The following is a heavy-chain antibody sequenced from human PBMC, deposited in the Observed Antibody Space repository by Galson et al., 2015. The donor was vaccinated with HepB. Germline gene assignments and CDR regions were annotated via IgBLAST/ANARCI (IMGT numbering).Heavy chain of an antibody. D-gene: IGHD6-6*01. CDR1: GGSISSSSYY. CDR2: IYYSGST. Sequence: QVQLQESGPGLVKPSETLSLTCTVSGGSISSSSYYWGWIRQPPGKGLEWIGSIYYSGSTYYNPSLKSRVTISVDTSKNQFSLKLSSVTAADTAVYYCARGVGQLVNYYYYYMDVWGKGTTVTVSS. V-gene: IGHV4-39*07. CDR3: ARGVGQLVNYYYYYMDV. J-gene: IGHJ6*03.